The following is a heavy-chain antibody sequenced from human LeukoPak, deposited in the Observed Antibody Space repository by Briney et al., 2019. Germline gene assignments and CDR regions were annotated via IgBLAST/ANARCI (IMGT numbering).Heavy chain of an antibody. Sequence: PGGSLRLSCAASGFTFSNYWMTWVRQAPGKGLECVADIKQDGSGKYYVDSVKGRFTISRDNAENSLYLQMNSLRVEDTAIYYCARWMTGFGYWGQGTLVTVSS. V-gene: IGHV3-7*03. CDR1: GFTFSNYW. CDR3: ARWMTGFGY. D-gene: IGHD3-9*01. J-gene: IGHJ4*02. CDR2: IKQDGSGK.